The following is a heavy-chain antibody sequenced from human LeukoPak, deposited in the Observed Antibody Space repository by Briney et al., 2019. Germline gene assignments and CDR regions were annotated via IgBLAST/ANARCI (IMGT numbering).Heavy chain of an antibody. J-gene: IGHJ3*02. Sequence: GASVEVSCKPSRGTFTGYYMHWVRQAPGQGLEWMGWINPNSGGTNYAQKFQGTVTMTRDTSISTAYMELSRLISDDTAVYYCARLFGDRGAFDIWGQGTMVTVSS. CDR1: RGTFTGYY. CDR3: ARLFGDRGAFDI. D-gene: IGHD3-10*01. V-gene: IGHV1-2*02. CDR2: INPNSGGT.